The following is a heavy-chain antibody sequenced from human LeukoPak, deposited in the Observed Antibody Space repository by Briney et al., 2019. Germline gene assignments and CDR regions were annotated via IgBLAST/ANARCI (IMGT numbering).Heavy chain of an antibody. CDR3: ARDSRVAVFGGPGMDV. Sequence: SQTLSLTCTVSGGSISSGGYYWSWIRQHPGKGLEWIGYIYYGGSTYYNPSLKSRVTISVDTSKNQFSLKLSSVTAADTAVYYCARDSRVAVFGGPGMDVWGQGTTVTVSS. D-gene: IGHD3-3*01. J-gene: IGHJ6*02. CDR1: GGSISSGGYY. CDR2: IYYGGST. V-gene: IGHV4-31*03.